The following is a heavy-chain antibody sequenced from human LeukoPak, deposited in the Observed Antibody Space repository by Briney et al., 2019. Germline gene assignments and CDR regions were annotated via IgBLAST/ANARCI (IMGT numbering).Heavy chain of an antibody. D-gene: IGHD4-17*01. J-gene: IGHJ6*02. V-gene: IGHV1-18*01. CDR1: GYTFTSYG. CDR3: ARSLTTVTTSSYYYYGMDV. CDR2: ISAYNGNT. Sequence: ASVKVSCKASGYTFTSYGISWVRQAPGQGLEWMGWISAYNGNTNYAQKLQGRVTMTTDTSTSTAYMELSSLRSEDTAVYYCARSLTTVTTSSYYYYGMDVWGQGTTVTVSS.